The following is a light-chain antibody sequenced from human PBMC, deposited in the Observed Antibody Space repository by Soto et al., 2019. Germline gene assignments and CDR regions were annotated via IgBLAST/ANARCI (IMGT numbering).Light chain of an antibody. CDR3: QRYNDWPLT. J-gene: IGKJ4*01. CDR2: AAS. V-gene: IGKV3D-15*01. Sequence: EIPMTQSPATLSVSPGERVTLSCRASQSIYGNLAWYQQKPGQAPRLLVYAASTRATGIPARFSGGGSGTEYTLTISSLQSEDFAVYYCQRYNDWPLTFGGGTKVEIK. CDR1: QSIYGN.